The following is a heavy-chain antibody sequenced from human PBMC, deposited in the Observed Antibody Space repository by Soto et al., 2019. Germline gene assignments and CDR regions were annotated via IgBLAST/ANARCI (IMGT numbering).Heavy chain of an antibody. CDR3: AGGRRGDYVWGSFRYPIIKNNGFDP. D-gene: IGHD3-16*02. Sequence: ASVKVSCKASGYTFTSYDINWVRQATGQGLEWMGWVNPNSGNTGYAQKFQGRVTMTRNTSISTAYMELSSLRSEDTAVYYRAGGRRGDYVWGSFRYPIIKNNGFDPWGQGTLVTVSS. V-gene: IGHV1-8*01. CDR1: GYTFTSYD. J-gene: IGHJ5*02. CDR2: VNPNSGNT.